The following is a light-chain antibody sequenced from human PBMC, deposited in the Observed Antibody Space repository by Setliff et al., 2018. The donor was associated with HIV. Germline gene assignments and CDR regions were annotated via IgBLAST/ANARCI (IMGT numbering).Light chain of an antibody. J-gene: IGLJ1*01. CDR3: CSYAGSYPSYG. CDR2: DVS. Sequence: QSVLTQPRSVSGSPGQSVTISCTGTSSDVGGYNYVSWYQQYPGKAPKLMIYDVSERPSGVPDRFSGSKSGNTASLTISGLQAEDDADYYCCSYAGSYPSYGFGTGTKVTV. CDR1: SSDVGGYNY. V-gene: IGLV2-11*01.